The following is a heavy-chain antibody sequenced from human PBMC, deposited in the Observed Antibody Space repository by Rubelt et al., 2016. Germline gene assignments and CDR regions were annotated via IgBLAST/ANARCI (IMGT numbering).Heavy chain of an antibody. CDR1: GYTFGNYD. D-gene: IGHD3-10*01. J-gene: IGHJ5*02. Sequence: GYTFGNYDINWVRQATGQGLEWMGWMNPNSGNTGYAQKFHGRVTMTRDKSINTAYMELSSLRSEDTAVYYCATGAVRGTTNWFDPWGQGTLVTVSS. CDR2: MNPNSGNT. CDR3: ATGAVRGTTNWFDP. V-gene: IGHV1-8*02.